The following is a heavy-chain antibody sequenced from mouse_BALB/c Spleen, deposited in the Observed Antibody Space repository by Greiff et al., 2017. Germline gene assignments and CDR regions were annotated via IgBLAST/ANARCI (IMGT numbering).Heavy chain of an antibody. D-gene: IGHD4-1*02. CDR3: VRDPQLAPGFAY. Sequence: EAGGGLVQPKGSLKLSCAASGFTFNTNAMNWVRQAPGKGLEWVARIRSKSNNYATYYADSVKDRFTISRDDSQSMLYLQMNNLKTEDTAMYYCVRDPQLAPGFAYWGQGTLVTVSA. CDR2: IRSKSNNYAT. J-gene: IGHJ3*01. V-gene: IGHV10S3*01. CDR1: GFTFNTNA.